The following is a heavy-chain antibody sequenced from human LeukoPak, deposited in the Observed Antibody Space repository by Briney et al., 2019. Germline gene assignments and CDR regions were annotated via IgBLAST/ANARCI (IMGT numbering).Heavy chain of an antibody. V-gene: IGHV4-61*02. J-gene: IGHJ5*02. D-gene: IGHD4-23*01. CDR2: IYTSGST. CDR1: GGSISSGSYY. Sequence: PSETLSLTCTVSGGSISSGSYYWSWIRQPAGKGLEWIGRIYTSGSTNYNPSLKSRVTISVDTSKNQFSLKLSSVTAADTAVYYRARYGGISGFDPWGQGTLVTVSS. CDR3: ARYGGISGFDP.